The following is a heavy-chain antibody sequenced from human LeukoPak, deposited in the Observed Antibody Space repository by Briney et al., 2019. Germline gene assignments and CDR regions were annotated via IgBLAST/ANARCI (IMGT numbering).Heavy chain of an antibody. CDR1: GYTFTGYY. D-gene: IGHD3-9*01. Sequence: ASVKVSCKASGYTFTGYYMHWVRQAPGQGLEWMGWINPNSGGTNYAQKFQGRVTMTRDTSISTAYMELSRLRSDDTAVYYCARNILTGYYVNWFDPWGQGTLVTVSS. V-gene: IGHV1-2*02. CDR3: ARNILTGYYVNWFDP. CDR2: INPNSGGT. J-gene: IGHJ5*02.